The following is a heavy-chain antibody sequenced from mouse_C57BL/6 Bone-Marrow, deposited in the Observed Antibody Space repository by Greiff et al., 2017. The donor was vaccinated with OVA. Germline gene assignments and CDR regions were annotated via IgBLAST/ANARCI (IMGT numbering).Heavy chain of an antibody. Sequence: EVQLVESGGGLVQPGGSLSLSCAASGFTFTDYYMSWVRQPPGKALEWLGFIRNKANGYTTEYSASVQGRFTISKDNAQSIFNLQSHALGAADSAAYDCARGYYGSKDYGGQGTAPTVSS. V-gene: IGHV7-3*01. CDR3: ARGYYGSKDY. D-gene: IGHD1-1*01. CDR2: IRNKANGYTT. J-gene: IGHJ2*01. CDR1: GFTFTDYY.